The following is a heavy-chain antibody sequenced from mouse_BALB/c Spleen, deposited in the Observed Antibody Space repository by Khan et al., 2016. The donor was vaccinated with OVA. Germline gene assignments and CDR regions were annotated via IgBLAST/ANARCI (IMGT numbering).Heavy chain of an antibody. Sequence: VQLKQSGAELVRPGASVKLSCKTSGYIFTSYWIHWVKQRSGQGLEWIARIYPGTNNTYYNENLKDRATLTADKSSSTAYMQLNSLKSEDSAVYFCDREEALYYFDYWGQGTTLTVSS. D-gene: IGHD3-2*02. CDR1: GYIFTSYW. CDR3: DREEALYYFDY. J-gene: IGHJ2*01. V-gene: IGHV1-76*01. CDR2: IYPGTNNT.